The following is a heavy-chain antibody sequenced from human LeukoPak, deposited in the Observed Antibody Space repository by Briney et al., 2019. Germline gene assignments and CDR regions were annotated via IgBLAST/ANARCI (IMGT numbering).Heavy chain of an antibody. Sequence: GGSLRLSCVASGFNLSSYWMSWVRQAPGKGLEWVANIKEDGSEKYYVDSVKGRFTISRDNAKNTLYLQMNSLRAEDTAVYYCARADSWYLLGAFDIWGQGTMVTASS. D-gene: IGHD6-13*01. J-gene: IGHJ3*02. CDR2: IKEDGSEK. V-gene: IGHV3-7*01. CDR3: ARADSWYLLGAFDI. CDR1: GFNLSSYW.